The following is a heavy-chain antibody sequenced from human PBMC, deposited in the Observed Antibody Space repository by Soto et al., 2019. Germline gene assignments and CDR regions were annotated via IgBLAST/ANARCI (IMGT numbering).Heavy chain of an antibody. Sequence: QVQLQQWGAGLLKPSETLSLTCALYGGSFSGYYWSWIRQPPGKGLEWIGEINHSGSTNYNPSLKSRVTISVDTSKNQFSLKLSSVTAADTAVYYCARGLARWGPFDPWGQGTLVTVSS. D-gene: IGHD1-26*01. CDR3: ARGLARWGPFDP. CDR2: INHSGST. CDR1: GGSFSGYY. J-gene: IGHJ5*02. V-gene: IGHV4-34*01.